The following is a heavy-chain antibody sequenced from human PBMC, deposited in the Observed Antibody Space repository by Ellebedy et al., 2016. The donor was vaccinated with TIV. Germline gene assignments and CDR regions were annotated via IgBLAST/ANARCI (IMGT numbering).Heavy chain of an antibody. CDR3: ARYISEYTSSWFNWFDP. J-gene: IGHJ5*02. Sequence: AASVKVSCKASGYTFTSYDINWVRQATGQGLEWMGWMNPNSGSTGYAQKFQGRVTMTRDTSISTAYMELSRLKSDDTAVYYCARYISEYTSSWFNWFDPWGQGTLVTVSS. V-gene: IGHV1-8*01. CDR1: GYTFTSYD. CDR2: MNPNSGST. D-gene: IGHD6-13*01.